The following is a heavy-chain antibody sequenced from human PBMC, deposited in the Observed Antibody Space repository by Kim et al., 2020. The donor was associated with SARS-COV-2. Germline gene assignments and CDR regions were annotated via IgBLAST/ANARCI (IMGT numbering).Heavy chain of an antibody. CDR3: AKLGGIAARRSPFREFDY. D-gene: IGHD6-6*01. J-gene: IGHJ4*02. Sequence: GGSLRLSCAASGFTFSSYAMSWVRQAPGKGLEWVSVIYSGGSSTYYADSVKGRFTISRDNSKNTLYLQMNSLRAEDTAVYYCAKLGGIAARRSPFREFDYWGQGTLVTVSS. CDR2: IYSGGSST. CDR1: GFTFSSYA. V-gene: IGHV3-23*03.